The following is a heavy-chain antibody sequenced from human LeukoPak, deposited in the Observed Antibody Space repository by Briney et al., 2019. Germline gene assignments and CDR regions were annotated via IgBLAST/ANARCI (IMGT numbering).Heavy chain of an antibody. D-gene: IGHD3-10*01. J-gene: IGHJ6*03. V-gene: IGHV1-18*01. CDR1: GYSFTNYG. CDR2: ISAYNGYT. CDR3: ARDPGLGFGDRGSYMDV. Sequence: ASVKVSCKASGYSFTNYGISWVRQAPGQGLEWMGWISAYNGYTHFAQKFQGRVTMTTDTSTSTAYMELRSLRSDDTAVYYCARDPGLGFGDRGSYMDVWGKGTTVTISS.